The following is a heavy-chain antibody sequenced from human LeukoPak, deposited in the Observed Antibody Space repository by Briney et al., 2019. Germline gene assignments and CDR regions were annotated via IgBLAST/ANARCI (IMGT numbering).Heavy chain of an antibody. J-gene: IGHJ6*03. CDR2: ISYDGSNK. Sequence: GGSLRLSCAASGFTFSSYAMHWVRQAPGKGLEWVAVISYDGSNKYYADSVKGRFTISRDNSKNTLYLQMNSLRAEDTAVYYCARVCRDGYNGYYYYYYYMDVWGKGTTVTVSS. CDR3: ARVCRDGYNGYYYYYYYMDV. D-gene: IGHD5-24*01. V-gene: IGHV3-30*04. CDR1: GFTFSSYA.